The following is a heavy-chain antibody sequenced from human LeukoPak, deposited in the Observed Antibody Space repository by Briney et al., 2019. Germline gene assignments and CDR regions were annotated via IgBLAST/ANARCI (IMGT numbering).Heavy chain of an antibody. CDR3: ARHGRTYYDSSGFYLEEDWFDP. CDR1: GGSISSYY. Sequence: SETLSLTCTVSGGSISSYYWSWIRQPPGQGLEWIGYMHYSGSTNYSPSLKTRVTISVDTSRNQFSLKLNSVTAADTAVYYCARHGRTYYDSSGFYLEEDWFDPWGQGTLVTVSS. V-gene: IGHV4-59*08. D-gene: IGHD3-22*01. CDR2: MHYSGST. J-gene: IGHJ5*02.